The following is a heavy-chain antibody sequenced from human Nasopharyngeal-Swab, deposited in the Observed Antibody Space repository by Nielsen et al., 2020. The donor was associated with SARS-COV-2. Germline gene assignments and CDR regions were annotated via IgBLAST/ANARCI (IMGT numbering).Heavy chain of an antibody. CDR1: GFTFSGSA. J-gene: IGHJ4*02. Sequence: GESLKISCAASGFTFSGSAMHWGRQASGKGLEWVGRIRSKANSYATAYAASVKGRFTISRDDSKNTAYLQMNSLKTEDTAVYYCTSRYSYGLWGQGTLVTVSS. V-gene: IGHV3-73*01. CDR2: IRSKANSYAT. CDR3: TSRYSYGL. D-gene: IGHD5-18*01.